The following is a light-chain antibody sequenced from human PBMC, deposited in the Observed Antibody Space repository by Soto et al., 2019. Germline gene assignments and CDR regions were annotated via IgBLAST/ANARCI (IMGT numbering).Light chain of an antibody. Sequence: QSALTQPASVSGSPGQSITISCTGTSSDVGGYNYVSWYQQHPGKAPKLMIYEVSNRPSGVSNRFSGSKSGNTASLTISGLQAEDAADYYCSSYTSGSTWVFGGGTKVTVL. CDR3: SSYTSGSTWV. V-gene: IGLV2-14*01. CDR2: EVS. CDR1: SSDVGGYNY. J-gene: IGLJ3*02.